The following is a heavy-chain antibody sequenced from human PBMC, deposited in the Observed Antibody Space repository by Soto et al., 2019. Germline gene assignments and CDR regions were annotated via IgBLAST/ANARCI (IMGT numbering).Heavy chain of an antibody. CDR3: ARVAEGTYYYDSSGYFDC. CDR2: IYYSGST. J-gene: IGHJ4*02. D-gene: IGHD3-22*01. V-gene: IGHV4-59*08. CDR1: GGSISSYY. Sequence: TSETLSLTCTVSGGSISSYYWSWIRQPPGKGLEWIGYIYYSGSTNYNPSLKSRVTISVDTSKNQFSLKLSSVTAADTAVYYCARVAEGTYYYDSSGYFDCWGQGTLVTVSS.